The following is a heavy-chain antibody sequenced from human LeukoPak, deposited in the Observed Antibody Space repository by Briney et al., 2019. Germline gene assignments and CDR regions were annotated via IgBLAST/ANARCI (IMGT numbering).Heavy chain of an antibody. J-gene: IGHJ4*02. V-gene: IGHV1-18*01. Sequence: VASVKISCKASGYTFTSYGISWVRQAPGQGLEWMGWISAYNGNTNYAQKLQGRVTMTTDTSTSTAYMELRSLRSDDTAVYYCARTPIAAAGTIFDFWGQGTLVTVSS. D-gene: IGHD6-13*01. CDR2: ISAYNGNT. CDR3: ARTPIAAAGTIFDF. CDR1: GYTFTSYG.